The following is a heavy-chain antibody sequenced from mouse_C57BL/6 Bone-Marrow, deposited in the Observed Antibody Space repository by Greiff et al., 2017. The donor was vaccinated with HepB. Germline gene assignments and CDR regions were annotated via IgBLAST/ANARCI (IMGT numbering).Heavy chain of an antibody. CDR2: IYPRSGNT. J-gene: IGHJ3*01. CDR1: GYTFTSYG. V-gene: IGHV1-81*01. Sequence: VQLQQSGAELARPGASVKLSCKASGYTFTSYGISWVKQRTGQGLEWIGEIYPRSGNTYYNEKFKGKATLTADKSSSTAYMELRSLTSEDSAVYFCARSGGYPWFAYWGQGTLVTVSA. CDR3: ARSGGYPWFAY. D-gene: IGHD2-2*01.